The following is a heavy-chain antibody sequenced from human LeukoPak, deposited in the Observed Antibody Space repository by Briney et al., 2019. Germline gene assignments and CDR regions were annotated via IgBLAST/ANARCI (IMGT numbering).Heavy chain of an antibody. Sequence: ASVKVSCKASDYTFTNYPITWVPQAPGQGLEWMGWINPHNANTNTAQRFQGRLTMTTDTSTNTAYMQLRSLRSDDTAIYYCARVEAPTPKPEFQWRWGHWFAPWGQGTLVTVSS. CDR3: ARVEAPTPKPEFQWRWGHWFAP. V-gene: IGHV1-18*01. CDR2: INPHNANT. D-gene: IGHD6-19*01. J-gene: IGHJ5*02. CDR1: DYTFTNYP.